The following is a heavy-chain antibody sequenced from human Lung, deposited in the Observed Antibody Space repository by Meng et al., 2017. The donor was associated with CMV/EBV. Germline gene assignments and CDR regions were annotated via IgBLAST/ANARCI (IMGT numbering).Heavy chain of an antibody. V-gene: IGHV3-21*01. CDR1: GFTFSSYS. CDR2: ISSSSSYI. D-gene: IGHD3-3*01. J-gene: IGHJ4*02. CDR3: VRSDLKLRILKWLFLPMDY. Sequence: GESLKISCAASGFTFSSYSMNWVRQAPGTGLEWVSSISSSSSYIYYADSVKGRFTISRDNAKNSLYLQMNSLRAEDTAVYYCVRSDLKLRILKWLFLPMDYWGQGTXVTVSS.